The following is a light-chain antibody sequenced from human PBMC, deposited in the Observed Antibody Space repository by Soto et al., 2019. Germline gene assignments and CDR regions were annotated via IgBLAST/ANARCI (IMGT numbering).Light chain of an antibody. CDR1: QTISRW. CDR2: KAS. J-gene: IGKJ1*01. Sequence: DIQITQSPSTLSGSVGDRSPTTCRASQTISRWLAWSQQKPGKAPKLLIYKASTLKSGVPSRFSGRGSGTEFTLTSSSLQPDDFATYYCQHYNSYSEAVGQGTKVDIK. CDR3: QHYNSYSEA. V-gene: IGKV1-5*03.